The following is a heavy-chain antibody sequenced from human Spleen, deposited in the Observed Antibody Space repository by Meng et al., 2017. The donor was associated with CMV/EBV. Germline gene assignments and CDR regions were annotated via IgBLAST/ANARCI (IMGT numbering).Heavy chain of an antibody. Sequence: SGFTFSSYGMHWVRQAPGKGPEWVAVISYDGSNKYYADSVKGRFTISRDNSKNTLYLQMNSLRAEDTAVYYCAKRYYYDSSGYYYFDYWGQGTLVTVSS. V-gene: IGHV3-30*18. CDR1: GFTFSSYG. J-gene: IGHJ4*02. CDR2: ISYDGSNK. D-gene: IGHD3-22*01. CDR3: AKRYYYDSSGYYYFDY.